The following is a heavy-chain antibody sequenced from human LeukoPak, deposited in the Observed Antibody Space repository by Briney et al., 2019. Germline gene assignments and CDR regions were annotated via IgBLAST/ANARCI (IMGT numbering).Heavy chain of an antibody. J-gene: IGHJ4*02. CDR2: INTDATAA. V-gene: IGHV3-74*03. Sequence: GGSLRLSCVASGFSFSDYWMNWVRQAPGKGLVWVSRINTDATAATYADSVRGRFTISRDNAKNTLDLHMNSLRVDDTAVYYCARDSGAVWNNFDYWGPGTLVTVSS. CDR1: GFSFSDYW. CDR3: ARDSGAVWNNFDY. D-gene: IGHD1/OR15-1a*01.